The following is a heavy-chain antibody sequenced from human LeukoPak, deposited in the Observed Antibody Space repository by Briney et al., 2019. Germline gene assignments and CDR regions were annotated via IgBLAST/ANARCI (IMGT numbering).Heavy chain of an antibody. J-gene: IGHJ3*02. CDR2: IISSSSYI. V-gene: IGHV3-21*01. Sequence: GGSLRLSCAASGSTFSSYSMNWVRQAPGKGLEWVSSIISSSSYIYYADSVKGRFTISRDNAKNSLYLQMNSLRAEDTAVYYCASEEQSAFDIWGQGTMVTVSS. CDR3: ASEEQSAFDI. CDR1: GSTFSSYS. D-gene: IGHD1-26*01.